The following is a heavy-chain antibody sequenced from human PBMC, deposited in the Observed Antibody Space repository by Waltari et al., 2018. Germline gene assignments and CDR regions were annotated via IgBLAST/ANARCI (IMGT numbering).Heavy chain of an antibody. CDR3: AKAESIAARKYNWFDR. CDR1: GFTFSSYA. D-gene: IGHD6-6*01. Sequence: EVQLLESGGGLVQPGGSLRLSCSASGFTFSSYAMSWVRQAPGKGLEWVSAISGSGGRTDYADSVKGRFTISRDNSKNTLYLQMNSLRAEDTAVYYCAKAESIAARKYNWFDRWGQGTLVTVSS. V-gene: IGHV3-23*01. CDR2: ISGSGGRT. J-gene: IGHJ5*02.